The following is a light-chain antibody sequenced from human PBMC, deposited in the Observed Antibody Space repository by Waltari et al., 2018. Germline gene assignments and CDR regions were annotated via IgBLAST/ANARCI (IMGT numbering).Light chain of an antibody. CDR3: QQYDSTPYT. CDR2: GAS. V-gene: IGKV3-20*01. CDR1: QSFSSSY. Sequence: EIVLTQSPDTLSLSPGDRAALSCMASQSFSSSYLAWYQQKPGQAPRLLIYGASSRATGIPDRFSGSGSETDFTLTISRLEPEDFAVYYCQQYDSTPYTFGQGTKLEIK. J-gene: IGKJ2*01.